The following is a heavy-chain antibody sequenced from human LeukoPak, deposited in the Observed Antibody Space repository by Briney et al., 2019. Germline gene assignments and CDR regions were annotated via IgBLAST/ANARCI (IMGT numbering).Heavy chain of an antibody. CDR3: ARGASRADY. CDR1: GFTFSSYA. V-gene: IGHV3-21*01. Sequence: RTGGSLRLSCAASGFTFSSYAMSWVRQAPGKGLEWVSSISSSSSYIYYADSVKGRFTISRDNAKNSLYLQMNSLRAEDTALYYCARGASRADYWGQGTLVTVSS. J-gene: IGHJ4*02. CDR2: ISSSSSYI.